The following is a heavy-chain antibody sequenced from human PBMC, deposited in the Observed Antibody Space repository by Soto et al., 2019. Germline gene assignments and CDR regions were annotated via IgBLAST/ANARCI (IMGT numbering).Heavy chain of an antibody. Sequence: SETLSLTCTVSGGSISSYYWSWIRQPPGKGLEWIGYIYYSGSTNYNPSLKSRATISVDTSKNQFSLKLSSVTAADTAVYYCASQGFWSGYWSDKMDNWFDHWGQGTMVTGS. D-gene: IGHD3-3*01. CDR1: GGSISSYY. CDR3: ASQGFWSGYWSDKMDNWFDH. V-gene: IGHV4-59*01. J-gene: IGHJ5*02. CDR2: IYYSGST.